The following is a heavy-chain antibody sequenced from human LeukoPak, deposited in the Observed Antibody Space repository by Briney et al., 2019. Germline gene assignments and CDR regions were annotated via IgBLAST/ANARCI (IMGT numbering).Heavy chain of an antibody. Sequence: GESLKISCKASGYSFTSYWISWVRQMPGKGLEWMGRIDPSDSYTNYSPSFQGHVTISADKSISTAYLQWSSLKASDTAMYYCARLTVVVPAASNWFDPWGQGTLVTVSS. CDR1: GYSFTSYW. J-gene: IGHJ5*02. CDR3: ARLTVVVPAASNWFDP. D-gene: IGHD2-2*01. V-gene: IGHV5-10-1*01. CDR2: IDPSDSYT.